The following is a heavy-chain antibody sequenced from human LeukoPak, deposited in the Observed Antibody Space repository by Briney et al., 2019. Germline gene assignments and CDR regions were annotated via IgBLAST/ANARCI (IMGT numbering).Heavy chain of an antibody. Sequence: GGSLRLSCAASGFTFSSYWMHWVRQAPGKGLVWVSRINSDGSSTSYADSVKGRFTISRDNAKNTLYLQMNSLRAEDTAVYYCARDGPYSSGWYVWSGNWFDPWGQGTPVTVSS. CDR1: GFTFSSYW. J-gene: IGHJ5*02. V-gene: IGHV3-74*01. CDR3: ARDGPYSSGWYVWSGNWFDP. D-gene: IGHD6-19*01. CDR2: INSDGSST.